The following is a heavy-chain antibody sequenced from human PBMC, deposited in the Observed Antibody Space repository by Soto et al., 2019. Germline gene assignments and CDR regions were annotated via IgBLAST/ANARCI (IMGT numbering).Heavy chain of an antibody. CDR1: GYTFTSYY. D-gene: IGHD3-3*01. Sequence: ASVKVSCKASGYTFTSYYMHWVRQAPGQGLEWMGIINPSGGSTSYAQKFQGRVTMTGDTSTSTVYMELSSLRSEDTAVYYCARYQGITTFGVYSMYYYGMDVWGPGTTVTVSS. CDR2: INPSGGST. CDR3: ARYQGITTFGVYSMYYYGMDV. V-gene: IGHV1-46*01. J-gene: IGHJ6*02.